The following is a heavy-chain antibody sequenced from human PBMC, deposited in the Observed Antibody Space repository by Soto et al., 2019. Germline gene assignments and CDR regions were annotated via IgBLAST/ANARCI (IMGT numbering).Heavy chain of an antibody. J-gene: IGHJ4*02. Sequence: EVQLVETGGGLIQPGGSLRLSCAASGLIVSDNYMSWVRQAPGKGLEWVSLIYSGGSTYYAASVKGRFTISRDTSKNTLFLQISSLRAEETAVYYCARVRGRWAAFFDAWGQGTLVTVCS. V-gene: IGHV3-53*02. CDR1: GLIVSDNY. D-gene: IGHD6-19*01. CDR2: IYSGGST. CDR3: ARVRGRWAAFFDA.